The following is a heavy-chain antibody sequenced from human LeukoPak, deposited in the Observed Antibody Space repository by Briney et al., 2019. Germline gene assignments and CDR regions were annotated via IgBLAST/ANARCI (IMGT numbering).Heavy chain of an antibody. CDR1: GGSVSSGSCY. V-gene: IGHV4-61*01. CDR3: AREEEGLYGDYVVFDY. J-gene: IGHJ4*02. CDR2: IYYSGST. D-gene: IGHD4-17*01. Sequence: SETLSLTCTVSGGSVSSGSCYWSWIRQPPGKGLEWIGYIYYSGSTNYNPSLKSRVTISVDTSKNQFSLKLSPVTAADTAVYYCAREEEGLYGDYVVFDYWGQGTLVTVSS.